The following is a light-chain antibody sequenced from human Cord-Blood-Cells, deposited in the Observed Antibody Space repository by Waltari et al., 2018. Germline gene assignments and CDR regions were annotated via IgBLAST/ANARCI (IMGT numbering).Light chain of an antibody. V-gene: IGKV1-5*01. CDR1: QSISSW. Sequence: DIQMTQSPSTLSASVGDRVTITCRASQSISSWLAWYQQKPGKAPKILISDASNLESGVPSRFSGSGSGTEFTLTISSLQPDDFATYYCQQYNSFGQGTKLEIK. J-gene: IGKJ2*01. CDR2: DAS. CDR3: QQYNS.